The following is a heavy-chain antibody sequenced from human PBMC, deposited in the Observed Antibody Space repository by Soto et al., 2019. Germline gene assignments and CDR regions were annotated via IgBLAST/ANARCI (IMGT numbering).Heavy chain of an antibody. Sequence: QEQLVESGGGVVQPGRSLRVSCAASGFTFSRYAMHWVRQAPGKGLEWVAVISYDGRNKDYADSVKGRLTISRDNSKNTMDLPMNSLRAEDTDVYYCASPGIGGYFDNWGQGTLVTVSS. D-gene: IGHD2-21*01. J-gene: IGHJ4*02. V-gene: IGHV3-30*04. CDR1: GFTFSRYA. CDR2: ISYDGRNK. CDR3: ASPGIGGYFDN.